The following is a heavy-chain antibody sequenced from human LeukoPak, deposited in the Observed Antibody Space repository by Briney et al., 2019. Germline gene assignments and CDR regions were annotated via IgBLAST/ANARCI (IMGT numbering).Heavy chain of an antibody. CDR3: ARDMVRGGDRSIRY. J-gene: IGHJ4*02. CDR2: ISSSSSTI. V-gene: IGHV3-48*02. Sequence: GGSLRLSCSGSGFTFNNYALHWVRQAPGKGLEWVSYISSSSSTIYYADSVKGRFTISRDNAKNSLYLQMNSLRDEDTAVYYCARDMVRGGDRSIRYWGQGTLVTVSS. CDR1: GFTFNNYA. D-gene: IGHD3-10*01.